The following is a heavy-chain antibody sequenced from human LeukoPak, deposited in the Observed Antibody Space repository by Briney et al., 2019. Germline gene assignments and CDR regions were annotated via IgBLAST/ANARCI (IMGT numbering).Heavy chain of an antibody. Sequence: SETLSLTCAVYGGSFSGYYWSWIRQPPGKGLEWIGEINRSGSTNYNPSLKSRVTISVDTSKNHFSLRLSSAAAADSAVYYCASHSGTWGYSDVWGQGALVTVSS. CDR2: INRSGST. V-gene: IGHV4-34*01. CDR1: GGSFSGYY. D-gene: IGHD3-22*01. J-gene: IGHJ4*02. CDR3: ASHSGTWGYSDV.